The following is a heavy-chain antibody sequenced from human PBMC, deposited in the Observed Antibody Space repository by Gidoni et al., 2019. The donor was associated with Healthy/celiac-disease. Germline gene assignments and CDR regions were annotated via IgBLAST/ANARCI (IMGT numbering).Heavy chain of an antibody. V-gene: IGHV3-23*01. D-gene: IGHD3-10*01. J-gene: IGHJ4*02. Sequence: EVQLLASGGGLVQPGGSLRLSCAASGFTFSSYAMSWVRQAPGKGLEWVSAISGSGGSTYYADYVKGRFTISRDNSKNTLYLQMNSLRAEDTAVYYCAKERNYYGSGKGYFDYWGQGTLVTVSS. CDR1: GFTFSSYA. CDR2: ISGSGGST. CDR3: AKERNYYGSGKGYFDY.